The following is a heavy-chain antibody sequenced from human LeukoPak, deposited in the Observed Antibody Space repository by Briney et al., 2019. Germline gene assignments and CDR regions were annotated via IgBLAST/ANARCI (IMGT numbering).Heavy chain of an antibody. CDR1: GGSFSGYY. D-gene: IGHD6-13*01. Sequence: PSETLSLTCAVYGGSFSGYYWSWIRQPPGKGLEWIGEINHSGSTNYNPSLKSRVTISVDTSKNQFSLKLSSVTAADTAVYYCAREAAAGYYYYYMDVWGKGTTVTVSS. CDR2: INHSGST. J-gene: IGHJ6*03. V-gene: IGHV4-34*01. CDR3: AREAAAGYYYYYMDV.